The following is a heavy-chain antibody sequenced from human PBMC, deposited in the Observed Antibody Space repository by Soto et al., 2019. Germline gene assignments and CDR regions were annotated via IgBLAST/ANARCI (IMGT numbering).Heavy chain of an antibody. CDR2: IRSKAYGGTT. J-gene: IGHJ5*02. V-gene: IGHV3-49*03. Sequence: GGSLRLSCTASGFTFGDYAMSWFRQAPGKGLEWVGFIRSKAYGGTTEYAASVKGRFTISRDDSKSIAYLQMNSLKTEDTAVYYCTRASFYDILTGGAPFWFDPWGQGTLVTVSS. D-gene: IGHD3-9*01. CDR1: GFTFGDYA. CDR3: TRASFYDILTGGAPFWFDP.